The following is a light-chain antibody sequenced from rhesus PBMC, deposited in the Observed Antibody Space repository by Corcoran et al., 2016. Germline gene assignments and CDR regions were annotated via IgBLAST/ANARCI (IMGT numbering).Light chain of an antibody. CDR3: QQYNTLPYS. Sequence: DIQMTQSPSSVSASVGDRVTITCRASQGISSFLAWYQQKSGKAPKLLLYYITTLQRGVPSRVSGSGSGTEFTLTISSLQPEDFATYYCQQYNTLPYSFGQGTKVEI. CDR2: YIT. V-gene: IGKV1-25*01. J-gene: IGKJ2*01. CDR1: QGISSF.